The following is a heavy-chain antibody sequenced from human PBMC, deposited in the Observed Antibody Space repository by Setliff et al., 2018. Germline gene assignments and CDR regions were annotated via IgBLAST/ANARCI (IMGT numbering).Heavy chain of an antibody. CDR2: INHSGNT. CDR3: AKGDGGYPSDS. V-gene: IGHV4-4*02. CDR1: GDSISSGNW. J-gene: IGHJ4*02. Sequence: PSETLSLTCAVSGDSISSGNWWSWVRQPPEKGLEWIGEINHSGNTNYNPSLKSRVTISVDKSTNQFSLSLTSVTAADTAVYYCAKGDGGYPSDSWGQGILVTVSS. D-gene: IGHD2-15*01.